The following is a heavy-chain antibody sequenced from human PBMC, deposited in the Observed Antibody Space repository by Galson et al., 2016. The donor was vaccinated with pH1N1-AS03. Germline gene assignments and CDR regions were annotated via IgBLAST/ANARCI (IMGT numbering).Heavy chain of an antibody. CDR1: GYTFTSHR. D-gene: IGHD2-21*01. J-gene: IGHJ4*02. CDR2: LTTSTGDP. Sequence: SVKVSCKASGYTFTSHRIIWARQAPGQGLECMGWLTTSTGDPTYAQGFTGRFAFSLDTSVSTAYLQIDSLKADDTAVYYCARGHISLSGFWDSWGQGTLVTVSS. V-gene: IGHV7-4-1*01. CDR3: ARGHISLSGFWDS.